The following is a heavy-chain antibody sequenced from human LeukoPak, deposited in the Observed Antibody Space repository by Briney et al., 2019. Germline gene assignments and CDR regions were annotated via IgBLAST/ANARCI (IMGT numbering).Heavy chain of an antibody. D-gene: IGHD5-18*01. V-gene: IGHV3-23*01. CDR3: GKTTVGYSSGQKPAWPVDS. CDR1: GFTFGSHA. Sequence: GGSLRLSCEASGFTFGSHAMYWVRQAPGKGLEWVAGIFGSGGSPHYADSVKGRFTISRDNPRNTVYLQINSLRDDDTAVYYCGKTTVGYSSGQKPAWPVDSWGQGTLVTVSS. J-gene: IGHJ4*02. CDR2: IFGSGGSP.